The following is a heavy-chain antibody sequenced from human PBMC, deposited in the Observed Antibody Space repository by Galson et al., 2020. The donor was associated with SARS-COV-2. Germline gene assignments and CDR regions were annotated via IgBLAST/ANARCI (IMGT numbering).Heavy chain of an antibody. V-gene: IGHV3-43*01. D-gene: IGHD3-3*01. Sequence: GGSLRLSCAASGFTFDDYTMHWVRQAPGKGLEWVSLISWDGGSTYYADSVKGRFTISRDNSKNSLYLQMNSLRTEDTALYYCAKGDDFWSGYFDYWGQGTLVTVSS. CDR3: AKGDDFWSGYFDY. J-gene: IGHJ4*02. CDR2: ISWDGGST. CDR1: GFTFDDYT.